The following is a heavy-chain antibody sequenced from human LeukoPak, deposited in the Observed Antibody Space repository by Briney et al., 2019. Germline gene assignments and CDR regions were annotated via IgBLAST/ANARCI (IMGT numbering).Heavy chain of an antibody. Sequence: PGGSLRLSCAASGFXFSSYAMSWVRQAPGKGLEWVSSISGSGGSTYYADSVKGRYTFSRDNSKNTLFLQMDSLRAEDTAVYYCVKDLYYDNSGYYSGAFDYWGQGTLVTVSS. D-gene: IGHD3-22*01. CDR3: VKDLYYDNSGYYSGAFDY. CDR1: GFXFSSYA. J-gene: IGHJ4*02. V-gene: IGHV3-23*01. CDR2: ISGSGGST.